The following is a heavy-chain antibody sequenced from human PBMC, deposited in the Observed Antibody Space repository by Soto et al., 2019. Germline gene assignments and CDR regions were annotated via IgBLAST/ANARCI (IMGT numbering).Heavy chain of an antibody. Sequence: PSETLSLTCTVSGGSISSYYWSWIRQPPGKGLEWIGYIYYSGSTNYNPSLKSRVTISVDTSKNQFSLKLSSVTAADTAVYYCARGLQTKRGYSYGHGFDYWGQGTLVTVSS. V-gene: IGHV4-59*01. J-gene: IGHJ4*02. CDR3: ARGLQTKRGYSYGHGFDY. CDR1: GGSISSYY. CDR2: IYYSGST. D-gene: IGHD5-18*01.